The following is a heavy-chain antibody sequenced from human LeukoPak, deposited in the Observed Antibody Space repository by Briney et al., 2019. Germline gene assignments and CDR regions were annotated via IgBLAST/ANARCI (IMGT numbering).Heavy chain of an antibody. D-gene: IGHD3-10*01. CDR3: ARDRGMGGPIDN. J-gene: IGHJ4*02. CDR2: IPTDWSST. Sequence: GGTLRLAYAASGFTLSSYWMHWARQAPGKGLVWVSRIPTDWSSTSYADSVKGRFTISRDNAKNTLYLQMNSLRAEDTAVYYCARDRGMGGPIDNWGQGTLVTV. V-gene: IGHV3-74*01. CDR1: GFTLSSYW.